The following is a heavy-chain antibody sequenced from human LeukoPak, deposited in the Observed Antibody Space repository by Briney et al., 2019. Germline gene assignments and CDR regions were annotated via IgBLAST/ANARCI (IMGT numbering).Heavy chain of an antibody. CDR3: ARESLPYYDFWSGYRGGWFDP. J-gene: IGHJ5*02. CDR2: IKQHGSEK. V-gene: IGHV3-7*01. CDR1: GFTFSSHW. Sequence: GGSLRVSCAASGFTFSSHWLSLVLQAPGKGLECVASIKQHGSEKYYVDSVKDRFTISRDNDKNSLYLQMNSLRAEDTAVYYCARESLPYYDFWSGYRGGWFDPWGQGTLVTVSS. D-gene: IGHD3-3*01.